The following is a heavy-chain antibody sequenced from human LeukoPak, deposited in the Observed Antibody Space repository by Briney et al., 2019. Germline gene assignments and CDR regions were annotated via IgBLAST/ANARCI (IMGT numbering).Heavy chain of an antibody. J-gene: IGHJ4*02. V-gene: IGHV4-4*09. D-gene: IGHD6-19*01. CDR1: GAPIRRFY. Sequence: PSETLSLICTTSGAPIRRFYWSWVRQPPGKGLEWIGNIYNGVPTFFNPSLKSRVTLSVDTSKTQFSLQLASVTAADTAVYYCVQTTGWPGFGYWGQGILVTVSS. CDR2: IYNGVPT. CDR3: VQTTGWPGFGY.